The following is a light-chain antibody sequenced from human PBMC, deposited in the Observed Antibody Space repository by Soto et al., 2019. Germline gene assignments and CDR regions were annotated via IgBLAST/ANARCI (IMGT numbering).Light chain of an antibody. CDR1: SSDVGGYNY. V-gene: IGLV2-8*01. CDR2: EVT. CDR3: SSHAGIINVV. Sequence: QSVLTQPPSASGSPGQSVTISCTGTSSDVGGYNYVSWYQQHPGKAPKLIIYEVTKRPSGVPDRFSGSKSGNTASLTVPGLLAEDEADYYCSSHAGIINVVFGGGTKLTVL. J-gene: IGLJ3*02.